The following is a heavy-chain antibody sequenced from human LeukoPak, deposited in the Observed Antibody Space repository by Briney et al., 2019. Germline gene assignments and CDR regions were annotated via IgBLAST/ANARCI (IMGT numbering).Heavy chain of an antibody. CDR2: ISGNGGST. J-gene: IGHJ4*02. Sequence: GGSLRLSCAASGFTFSSYVMSWVRQAPGKGLEWVSAISGNGGSTYYADSVKGRFTISRDNSKNTLYLQMNSLRAEDTAVYYCAKPYDSSGYYYIDYWGQGTLVTVSS. CDR3: AKPYDSSGYYYIDY. D-gene: IGHD3-22*01. V-gene: IGHV3-23*01. CDR1: GFTFSSYV.